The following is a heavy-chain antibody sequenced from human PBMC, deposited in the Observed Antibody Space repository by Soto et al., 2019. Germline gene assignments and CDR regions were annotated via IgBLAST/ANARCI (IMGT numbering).Heavy chain of an antibody. V-gene: IGHV1-69*01. CDR2: IIPIFGTA. D-gene: IGHD2-15*01. CDR3: ARDTPPYCSGGSCLFD. J-gene: IGHJ4*02. CDR1: GGTFSSYA. Sequence: QVQLVQSGAEVKKPGSSVKVSCKASGGTFSSYAISWVRQAPGQGLEWMGEIIPIFGTANYAQKFQGRVTITEDEYTSTGYMELSSLRSEDTAVYYCARDTPPYCSGGSCLFDWGQGTLVTVSS.